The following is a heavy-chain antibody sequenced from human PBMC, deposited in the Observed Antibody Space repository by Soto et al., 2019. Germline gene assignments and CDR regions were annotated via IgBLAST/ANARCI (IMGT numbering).Heavy chain of an antibody. CDR3: ARDNYGHLDY. V-gene: IGHV1-2*02. J-gene: IGHJ4*02. CDR1: GYTFTDLY. Sequence: SSVKVSCKPSGYTFTDLYIHWVRQAPGQGLEWMGWVDPNSGGTKQTQKFQGRLTMTRDTSTGAVYMELYSLRSDDTSVYYCARDNYGHLDYWGQGTMVTVSA. D-gene: IGHD3-10*01. CDR2: VDPNSGGT.